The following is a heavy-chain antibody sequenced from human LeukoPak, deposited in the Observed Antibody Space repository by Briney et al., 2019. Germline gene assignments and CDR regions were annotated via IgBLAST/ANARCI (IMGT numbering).Heavy chain of an antibody. Sequence: PGGSLRLSCAASGFTFSGYAMSWVRQAPGKGLEWVSAISAGGGSTFYADSVKGRFTISRDNSKNTSYLQMNSLRAEDTAVYYCTKAPRVSSGGSRGGMDVWGQGTTVTVSS. J-gene: IGHJ6*02. CDR2: ISAGGGST. CDR1: GFTFSGYA. D-gene: IGHD2-15*01. CDR3: TKAPRVSSGGSRGGMDV. V-gene: IGHV3-23*01.